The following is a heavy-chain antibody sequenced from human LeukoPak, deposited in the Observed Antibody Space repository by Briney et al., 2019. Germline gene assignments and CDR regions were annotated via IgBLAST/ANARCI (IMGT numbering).Heavy chain of an antibody. CDR2: IYSGGST. D-gene: IGHD4-23*01. Sequence: GGSLRLSCAASGFTVSSNYMSWVRQAPGKGLEWVSVIYSGGSTYYADSVKGRFTISRDNSKNTLYLQMNSLRAEDTAVYYCARDRAGGNLYYFDYWGQGTLVTVSS. CDR1: GFTVSSNY. J-gene: IGHJ4*02. V-gene: IGHV3-66*02. CDR3: ARDRAGGNLYYFDY.